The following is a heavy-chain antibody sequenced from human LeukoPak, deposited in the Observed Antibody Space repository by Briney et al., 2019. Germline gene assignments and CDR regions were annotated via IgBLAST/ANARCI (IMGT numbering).Heavy chain of an antibody. V-gene: IGHV4-34*01. CDR1: GGSFSGYY. CDR3: LARTYDSSGPFDY. Sequence: SETVSLTCAVYGGSFSGYYWSWIRQPPGKELEWIGEINHSGSTNYNPSLKSRVTISVDTSKNQFSLKLSSVTAADTAVYYCLARTYDSSGPFDYWGQGTLVTVSS. D-gene: IGHD3-22*01. CDR2: INHSGST. J-gene: IGHJ4*02.